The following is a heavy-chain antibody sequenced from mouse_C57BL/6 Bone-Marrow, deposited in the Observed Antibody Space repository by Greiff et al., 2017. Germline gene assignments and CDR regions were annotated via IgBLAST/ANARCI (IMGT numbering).Heavy chain of an antibody. CDR3: ARRGYGSNFDD. Sequence: VTVVESGGDLVKPGGSLKLSCAASGFTFSSYGMSWVRQTPDKRLEWVATISSGGSYTYYPDSVKGRFTISRDNAKNTLYLQMSSLKSEDTAMYYCARRGYGSNFDDWGQGTTLTVSS. J-gene: IGHJ2*01. CDR2: ISSGGSYT. D-gene: IGHD1-1*01. CDR1: GFTFSSYG. V-gene: IGHV5-6*02.